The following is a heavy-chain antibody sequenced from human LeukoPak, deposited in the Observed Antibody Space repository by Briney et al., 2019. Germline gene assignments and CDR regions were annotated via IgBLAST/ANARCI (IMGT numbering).Heavy chain of an antibody. J-gene: IGHJ5*02. CDR3: AREGGDPRWPDP. CDR2: INTSGST. V-gene: IGHV4-4*07. D-gene: IGHD2-15*01. Sequence: SETLSLTCTVSGGSISSYYWTWIRQSAGKGLEWIGRINTSGSTNYNPSLRSRVTMSVNTSKNQFSLNLTSVTAADTAVYSCAREGGDPRWPDPWGQGTLVTASS. CDR1: GGSISSYY.